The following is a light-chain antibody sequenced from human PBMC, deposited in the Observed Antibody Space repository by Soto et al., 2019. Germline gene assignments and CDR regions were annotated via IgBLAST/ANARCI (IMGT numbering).Light chain of an antibody. CDR3: QQATSFPPVRA. CDR1: QRGGGW. V-gene: IGKV1-12*01. J-gene: IGKJ4*01. CDR2: GGS. Sequence: DIQMTQSPSSVSASVGDRVTITCRANQRGGGWIVWYQQKPGKAPKALIYGGSLLQSGVPARFSGSGSGTDFTLTINNLQPEDFATYYCQQATSFPPVRAFGGGTKVDNK.